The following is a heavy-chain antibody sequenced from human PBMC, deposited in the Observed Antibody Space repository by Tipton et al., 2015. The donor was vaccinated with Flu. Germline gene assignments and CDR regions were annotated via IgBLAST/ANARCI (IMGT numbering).Heavy chain of an antibody. J-gene: IGHJ6*02. Sequence: SLRLSCAASGFTFSSYAMSWVRQAPGKGLEWVSAISGSGGSTYYADSVKGRFTISRDNSKNTLYLQMNSLRAEDTAVYYCAKGTHGSGSYYYYYYGMDVWGQGTTVTVSS. CDR3: AKGTHGSGSYYYYYYGMDV. D-gene: IGHD3-10*01. CDR2: ISGSGGST. CDR1: GFTFSSYA. V-gene: IGHV3-23*01.